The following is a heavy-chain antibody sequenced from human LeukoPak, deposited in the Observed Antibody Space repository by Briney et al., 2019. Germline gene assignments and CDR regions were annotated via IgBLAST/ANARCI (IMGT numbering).Heavy chain of an antibody. V-gene: IGHV3-74*01. CDR1: GFTFSSYW. J-gene: IGHJ4*02. CDR2: INIDGSST. D-gene: IGHD3-3*01. CDR3: ARDSEFWSGYHDY. Sequence: GGSLRLSCAASGFTFSSYWMHWVRQAPGKGLVWVSHINIDGSSTSYADSVKGRFTISRDNAKNTLYLQMNSLRAEDTAVYYCARDSEFWSGYHDYWGQGTLVTVSS.